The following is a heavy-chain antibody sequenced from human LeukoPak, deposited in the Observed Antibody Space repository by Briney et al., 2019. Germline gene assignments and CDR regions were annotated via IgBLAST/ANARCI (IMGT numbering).Heavy chain of an antibody. CDR2: ISGRGGST. CDR3: AVGELMTDFDY. V-gene: IGHV3-23*01. Sequence: GGSLRLSCAASGFTFSSYAMNWVRQAPGKGLEWVSVISGRGGSTDYADSVKGRFTISRHNSKNTLYLQMNSLGAEDTAVYYCAVGELMTDFDYWGQGTLVTVSS. D-gene: IGHD3-16*01. CDR1: GFTFSSYA. J-gene: IGHJ4*02.